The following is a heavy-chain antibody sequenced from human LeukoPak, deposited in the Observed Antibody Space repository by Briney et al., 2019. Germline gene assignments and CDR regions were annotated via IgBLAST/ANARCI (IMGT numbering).Heavy chain of an antibody. CDR1: GGSISSGYYY. D-gene: IGHD5-24*01. CDR2: IYYSGST. CDR3: ARDRDGYNTIDY. Sequence: SETLSLTCTVSGGSISSGYYYWSWIRQPPGTGLEWIGYIYYSGSTYYNPSLKSRLTISVDTSKNQFSLKLSSVTAADTAIYYCARDRDGYNTIDYWGQGTLVTVSS. J-gene: IGHJ4*02. V-gene: IGHV4-30-4*01.